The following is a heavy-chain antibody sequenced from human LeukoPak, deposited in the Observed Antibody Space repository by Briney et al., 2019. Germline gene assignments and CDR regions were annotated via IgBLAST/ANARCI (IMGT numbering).Heavy chain of an antibody. CDR1: GGTFSSYA. D-gene: IGHD3-22*01. V-gene: IGHV1-69*05. J-gene: IGHJ4*02. Sequence: ASVKVSCKASGGTFSSYAISWVRQAPGQGLEWMGGIIPIFGTANYAQKFQGRVTITTDESTSTAYMELSSLRSEDTAVYYCARGYYDSSGYYNLYCWGQGTLVTVSS. CDR3: ARGYYDSSGYYNLYC. CDR2: IIPIFGTA.